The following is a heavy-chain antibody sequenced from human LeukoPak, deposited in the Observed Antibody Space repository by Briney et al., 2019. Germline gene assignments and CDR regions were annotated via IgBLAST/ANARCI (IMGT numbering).Heavy chain of an antibody. J-gene: IGHJ6*03. CDR2: IKQDGSEK. Sequence: PGGSLRLSCAASGFTFSSYWMSWVRQAPGKGLEWVANIKQDGSEKYYVDSVKGRFTISRDNAKNSLYLQMNSLRAEDTAVYYCARDIVVVPAAMNLGYYYMDVWGKGTTVTVSS. V-gene: IGHV3-7*01. CDR1: GFTFSSYW. CDR3: ARDIVVVPAAMNLGYYYMDV. D-gene: IGHD2-2*01.